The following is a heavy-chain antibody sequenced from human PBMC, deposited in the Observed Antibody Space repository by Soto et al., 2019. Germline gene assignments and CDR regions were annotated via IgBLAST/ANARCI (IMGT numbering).Heavy chain of an antibody. J-gene: IGHJ4*02. D-gene: IGHD3-22*01. Sequence: SETLSLTCAVSSASIITEQRWTWVRQPPGKGLEWIGEIHHSGSTKYNPSLKSRVTISVDTSKNQFSLNLSSVTAADTAIYYCARAKTTMIVPENFWGQGTLVTVSS. V-gene: IGHV4-4*02. CDR1: SASIITEQR. CDR2: IHHSGST. CDR3: ARAKTTMIVPENF.